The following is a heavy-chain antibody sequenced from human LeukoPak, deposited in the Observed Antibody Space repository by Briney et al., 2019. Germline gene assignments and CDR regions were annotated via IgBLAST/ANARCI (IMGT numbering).Heavy chain of an antibody. CDR1: GFTFSSYV. J-gene: IGHJ4*02. V-gene: IGHV3-23*01. CDR3: ARGPSGYHNT. CDR2: MSGSGGST. Sequence: GGSLRLSCAASGFTFSSYVMSWVRQAPGKGLEWVSGMSGSGGSTYYADSVKGRFTISRDNSKDTLYLQMNSLRAEDTAVYYCARGPSGYHNTGGQGTLVTVSS. D-gene: IGHD5-12*01.